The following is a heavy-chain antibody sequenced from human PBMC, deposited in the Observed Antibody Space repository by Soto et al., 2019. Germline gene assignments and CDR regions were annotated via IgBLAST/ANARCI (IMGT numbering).Heavy chain of an antibody. V-gene: IGHV4-61*05. CDR2: IYYSGST. Sequence: SETLSLTCTVSGGSISSSSYYWGWIRQPPGKGLEWIGYIYYSGSTNYNPSLKSRVTISVETSKNQFSLKLSSVTAADTAVYYCTRRTAAVAVDYWGQGALVTVSS. CDR3: TRRTAAVAVDY. J-gene: IGHJ4*02. D-gene: IGHD6-25*01. CDR1: GGSISSSSYY.